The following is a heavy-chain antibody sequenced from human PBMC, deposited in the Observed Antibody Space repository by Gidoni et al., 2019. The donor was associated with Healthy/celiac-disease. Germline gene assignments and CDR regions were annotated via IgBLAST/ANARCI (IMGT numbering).Heavy chain of an antibody. Sequence: EVQLVESGGGLIQPGGSLRLYCAASGFTVSSNYMSWVRQAPGKGLEWVSVIYSGGSTYYADSVKGRFTISRDNSKNTLYLQMNSLRAEDTAVYYCARGHKIKRVVVITTFNAFDIWGQGTMVTVSS. V-gene: IGHV3-53*01. CDR1: GFTVSSNY. J-gene: IGHJ3*02. D-gene: IGHD3-22*01. CDR2: IYSGGST. CDR3: ARGHKIKRVVVITTFNAFDI.